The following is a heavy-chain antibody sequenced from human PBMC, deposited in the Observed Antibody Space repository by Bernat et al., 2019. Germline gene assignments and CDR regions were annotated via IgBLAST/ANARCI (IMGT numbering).Heavy chain of an antibody. CDR1: GFTFSSYA. CDR2: ISYDGSNK. Sequence: QVQLVESGGGVVQPGRSLRLSCAASGFTFSSYAMHWVRQAPGKGLEWVAVISYDGSNKYYADSVKGRFTISRDNSKNTLYLQMNSLRAEDTAVYYCARVSGYYGSGSYTYYYYGMDFWGQGTTVTVSS. J-gene: IGHJ6*02. V-gene: IGHV3-30-3*01. CDR3: ARVSGYYGSGSYTYYYYGMDF. D-gene: IGHD3-10*01.